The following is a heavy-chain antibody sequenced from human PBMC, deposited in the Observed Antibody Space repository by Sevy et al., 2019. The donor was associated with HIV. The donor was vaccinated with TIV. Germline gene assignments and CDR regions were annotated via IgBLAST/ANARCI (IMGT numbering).Heavy chain of an antibody. CDR1: GDSVSSSSVA. V-gene: IGHV6-1*01. J-gene: IGHJ5*02. CDR3: ARAITIFGLTIMLDP. CDR2: TYYRSKWYN. D-gene: IGHD3-3*01. Sequence: SQTLSLTCAISGDSVSSSSVAWNWIRQSPSRGLEWLGRTYYRSKWYNDYALSVKNRIIMSPDTSKNQLSLQLNSVTPEDTAVDYCARAITIFGLTIMLDPWGLGTLVTVSS.